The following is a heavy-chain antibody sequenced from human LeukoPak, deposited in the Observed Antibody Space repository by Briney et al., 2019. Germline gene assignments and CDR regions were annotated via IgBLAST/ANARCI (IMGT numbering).Heavy chain of an antibody. Sequence: GGSLRLSCAASGFTFSSYGMHWVRQAPGKGLVWVSRINGDGSSTGYADSVKGRFTISRDNAKNTLYLQMNSLRAEDTAVYYCARDRVNLDYWGQGTLVTVSS. J-gene: IGHJ4*02. CDR1: GFTFSSYG. CDR2: INGDGSST. V-gene: IGHV3-74*01. CDR3: ARDRVNLDY. D-gene: IGHD1-14*01.